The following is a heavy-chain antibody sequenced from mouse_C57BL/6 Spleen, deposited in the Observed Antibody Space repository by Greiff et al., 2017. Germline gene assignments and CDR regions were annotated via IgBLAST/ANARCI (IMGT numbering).Heavy chain of an antibody. J-gene: IGHJ1*03. CDR2: IYPGSGST. D-gene: IGHD1-1*01. V-gene: IGHV1-55*01. CDR3: ARGGYYYGSRGYFGV. CDR1: GYTFTSYW. Sequence: QVQLKQPGAELVKPGASVKMSCKASGYTFTSYWITWVKQRPGQGLEWIGDIYPGSGSTNYNEKFKSKATLTVDTSSSTAYMQLSSLTSEDSAVYYGARGGYYYGSRGYFGVWGTGTTVTVSS.